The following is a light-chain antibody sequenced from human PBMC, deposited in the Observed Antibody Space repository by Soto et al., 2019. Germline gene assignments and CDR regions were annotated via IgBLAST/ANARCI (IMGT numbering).Light chain of an antibody. CDR2: EVS. CDR1: SSDVGGYIY. Sequence: QSALTQPASVSGSPGQSITISCTGTSSDVGGYIYVSWYQQYPGKAPKLMIYEVSNRPSGVSNRFSGSKSGNTASLTISGLQAEDEADYYCSSYTSSSTWVFGGGTKVTVL. CDR3: SSYTSSSTWV. J-gene: IGLJ3*02. V-gene: IGLV2-14*01.